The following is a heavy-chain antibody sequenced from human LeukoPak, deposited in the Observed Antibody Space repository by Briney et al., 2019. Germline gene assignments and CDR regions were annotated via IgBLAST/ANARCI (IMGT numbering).Heavy chain of an antibody. V-gene: IGHV3-11*01. Sequence: PGGSLRLSCAASGFTFSDYYMSWIRQAPGKGLEWVSYISSSGSTIYYADSVKGRFTISRDNAKNSLYLQMNSLRAEDTAVYYCAREGVVPAAPAYYFDYWGQGTLVTVSS. CDR1: GFTFSDYY. CDR2: ISSSGSTI. D-gene: IGHD2-2*01. CDR3: AREGVVPAAPAYYFDY. J-gene: IGHJ4*02.